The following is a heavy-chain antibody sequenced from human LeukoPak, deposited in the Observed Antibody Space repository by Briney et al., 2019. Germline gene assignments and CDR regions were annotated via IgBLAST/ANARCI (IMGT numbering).Heavy chain of an antibody. CDR1: GYTFTGYY. Sequence: ASVKVSCKASGYTFTGYYMHWVRRAPGQGLEWMGWINPNSGGTNYAQKFQGRVTMTRDTSISTAYMELSRLRSDDTAVYYCARSYYDSSGYSAFWASRYDAFDIWGQGTMVTVSS. J-gene: IGHJ3*02. V-gene: IGHV1-2*02. CDR3: ARSYYDSSGYSAFWASRYDAFDI. CDR2: INPNSGGT. D-gene: IGHD3-22*01.